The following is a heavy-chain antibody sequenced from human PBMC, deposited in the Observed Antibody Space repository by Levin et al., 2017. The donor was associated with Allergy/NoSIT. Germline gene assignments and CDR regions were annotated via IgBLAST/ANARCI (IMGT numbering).Heavy chain of an antibody. V-gene: IGHV4-34*01. J-gene: IGHJ5*02. Sequence: GSLRLSCAVYGGSFSGYYWSWIRQPPGKGLEWIGEINHSGSTNYNPSLKSRVTISVDTSKNQFSLKLSSVTAADTAVYYCARADYDFWSGRNWFDPWGQGTLVTVSS. CDR2: INHSGST. CDR1: GGSFSGYY. D-gene: IGHD3-3*01. CDR3: ARADYDFWSGRNWFDP.